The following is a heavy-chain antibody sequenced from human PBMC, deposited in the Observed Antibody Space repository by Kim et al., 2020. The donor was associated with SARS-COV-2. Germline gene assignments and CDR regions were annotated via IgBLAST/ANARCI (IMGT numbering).Heavy chain of an antibody. CDR3: AKDLWQLASFDH. Sequence: GGSLRLSCAASGFIFSTHGMSWVRQAPGKGLEWVSGISGSGDHTYYADSAKGRFTISRDSSRNTIFLQMNSLSADDTAVYYCAKDLWQLASFDHWGQGTLVTVSS. D-gene: IGHD6-6*01. V-gene: IGHV3-23*01. CDR2: ISGSGDHT. J-gene: IGHJ4*02. CDR1: GFIFSTHG.